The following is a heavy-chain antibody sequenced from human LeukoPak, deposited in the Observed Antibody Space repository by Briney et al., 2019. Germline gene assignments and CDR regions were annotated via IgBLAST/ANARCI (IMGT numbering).Heavy chain of an antibody. CDR3: ARDTIVGAPSTFV. CDR2: IIPIFGTA. D-gene: IGHD1-26*01. J-gene: IGHJ6*02. Sequence: SVKVSCEASGGTFSSYAISWVRQAPGQGLEWMGGIIPIFGTASYAQKFQGRVTITADESTSTAYMELSSLRSEDTAVYYCARDTIVGAPSTFVWGQGTTVTVSS. CDR1: GGTFSSYA. V-gene: IGHV1-69*13.